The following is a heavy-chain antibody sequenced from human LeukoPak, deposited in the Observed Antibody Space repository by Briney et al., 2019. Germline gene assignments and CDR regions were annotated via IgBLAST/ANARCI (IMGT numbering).Heavy chain of an antibody. CDR2: IFYSGST. CDR1: GGSLSSSSYY. V-gene: IGHV4-39*01. J-gene: IGHJ4*02. Sequence: SETLSLTCTVSGGSLSSSSYYWGWIRQPPGKGLEWIGSIFYSGSTYYNPSLKSRVTISVDTSKNQFSLKLSSVTAADTAVYYCVFHCSSTSCYGDYWGQGTLVTVSS. CDR3: VFHCSSTSCYGDY. D-gene: IGHD2-2*01.